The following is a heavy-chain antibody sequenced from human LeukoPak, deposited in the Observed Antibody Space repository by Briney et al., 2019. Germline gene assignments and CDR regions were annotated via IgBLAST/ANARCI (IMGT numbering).Heavy chain of an antibody. CDR2: IYSGGST. D-gene: IGHD3-22*01. Sequence: GGSLRLSCAASGFTFNNDVMSWVRQAPGKGLEWVSVIYSGGSTYYADSVKGRFTISRDNAKNSLYLQMNSLRAEDTALYYCAKVGDYYDSSGYWSWFDPWGQGTLVTVSS. J-gene: IGHJ5*02. CDR1: GFTFNNDV. CDR3: AKVGDYYDSSGYWSWFDP. V-gene: IGHV3-53*05.